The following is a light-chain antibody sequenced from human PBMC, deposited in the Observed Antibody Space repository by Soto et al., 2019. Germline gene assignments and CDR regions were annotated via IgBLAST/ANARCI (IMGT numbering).Light chain of an antibody. Sequence: EIVMTQSPSTLSVSPGASATLSCRASQSVSTNLAWYQQKPGQVPRVLIYGASTRATEIPARFSGSGSGTEFTLTIDSLQSEDFAVYYCQQYNTWPRTFGQGTKVEIK. CDR1: QSVSTN. V-gene: IGKV3-15*01. CDR3: QQYNTWPRT. CDR2: GAS. J-gene: IGKJ1*01.